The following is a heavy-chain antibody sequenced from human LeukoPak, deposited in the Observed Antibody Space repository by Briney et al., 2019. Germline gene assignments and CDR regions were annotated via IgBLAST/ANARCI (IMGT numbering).Heavy chain of an antibody. CDR2: ISSSGSTI. V-gene: IGHV3-11*04. J-gene: IGHJ3*02. CDR1: GFTFSDYY. CDR3: ARDSLIDYSNYVAARDDAFDI. D-gene: IGHD4-11*01. Sequence: PGGSLRLSCAASGFTFSDYYMSWIRQAPGKGLEWVSYISSSGSTIYYADSVKGRFTISRDNAKNSLYLQMNSLRAEDTAVYYCARDSLIDYSNYVAARDDAFDIWGQGTMVTVSS.